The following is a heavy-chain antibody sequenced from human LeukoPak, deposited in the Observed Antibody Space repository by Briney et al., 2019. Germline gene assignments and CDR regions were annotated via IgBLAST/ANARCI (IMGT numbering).Heavy chain of an antibody. CDR1: GGSISSYY. D-gene: IGHD3-9*01. Sequence: SETLSLTCTVSGGSISSYYWSWIRQPPGKGLEWIGYIYYSGSTDYNPSLKSRVTISVDTSKNQFSLKLSSVTAADTAVYYCARQTPERGYDLLRKSSFYFYYMDVWGKGTTVTVSS. CDR2: IYYSGST. CDR3: ARQTPERGYDLLRKSSFYFYYMDV. J-gene: IGHJ6*03. V-gene: IGHV4-59*08.